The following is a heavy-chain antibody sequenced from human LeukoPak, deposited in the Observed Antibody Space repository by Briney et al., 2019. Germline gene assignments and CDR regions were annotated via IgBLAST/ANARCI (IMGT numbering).Heavy chain of an antibody. CDR2: IIPIFGTA. V-gene: IGHV1-69*06. CDR3: ARVVWDYYDSSGYYFDY. D-gene: IGHD3-22*01. Sequence: GASVKVSCKASGYTFTSYYMHWVRQAPGQGLEWMGGIIPIFGTANYAQKFQGRVTITADKSTSTAYMELSSLRSEDTAVYYCARVVWDYYDSSGYYFDYWGQGTLVTVSS. CDR1: GYTFTSYY. J-gene: IGHJ4*02.